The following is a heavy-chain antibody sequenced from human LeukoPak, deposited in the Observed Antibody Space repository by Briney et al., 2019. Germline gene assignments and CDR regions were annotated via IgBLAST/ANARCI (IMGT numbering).Heavy chain of an antibody. V-gene: IGHV4-59*01. Sequence: SETLSLTCTVSGGSISSYYWSWIRQPPGKGLEWIGYIYYSGSTNYNPSLKSRVTISVDTSKNQFSLKLSSVTAADTAVYYCARGRVPELSYYYYGMDVWGQGTLVTVSS. D-gene: IGHD5-24*01. CDR2: IYYSGST. CDR1: GGSISSYY. J-gene: IGHJ6*02. CDR3: ARGRVPELSYYYYGMDV.